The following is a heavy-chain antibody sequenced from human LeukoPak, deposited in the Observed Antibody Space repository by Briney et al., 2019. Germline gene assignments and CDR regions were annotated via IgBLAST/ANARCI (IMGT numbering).Heavy chain of an antibody. CDR1: GFSFSTYS. CDR2: INNNGSDI. J-gene: IGHJ3*01. Sequence: GGSLRLSCTASGFSFSTYSMNWVRQSPGRGLEWVSSINNNGSDIHYADSVKGRFTISGDNAKSSLSLQMNSLRAEDTAIYYCACGPNAFDVWGQGTGVTVSS. V-gene: IGHV3-21*01. CDR3: ACGPNAFDV.